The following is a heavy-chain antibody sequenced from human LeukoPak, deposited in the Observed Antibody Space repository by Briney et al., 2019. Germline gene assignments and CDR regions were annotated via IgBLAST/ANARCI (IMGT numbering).Heavy chain of an antibody. CDR2: IKQDGIEK. CDR3: ATCSSGYYCDHFQT. CDR1: GFTFSNYW. V-gene: IGHV3-7*01. Sequence: PGGSLRPSCTASGFTFSNYWMTWIRQAPGKGLEWVANIKQDGIEKYYVDSVEGRFTVSRDNSKNSLFLQIESLRAADTAVYYCATCSSGYYCDHFQTWGQGSLVTVSS. J-gene: IGHJ1*01. D-gene: IGHD3-22*01.